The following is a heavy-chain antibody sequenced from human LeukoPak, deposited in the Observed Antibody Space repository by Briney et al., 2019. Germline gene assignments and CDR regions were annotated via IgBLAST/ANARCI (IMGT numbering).Heavy chain of an antibody. CDR1: GFAVSSNY. J-gene: IGHJ4*02. CDR3: ARARRGTTIYFDY. D-gene: IGHD1-1*01. CDR2: IYSGGST. Sequence: RGSLRPSCAASGFAVSSNYVSWVRQAPGKGLEWVSVIYSGGSTYYADSVKGRFTISRDNSKNTLYLQMNSLRAEDTAVYYCARARRGTTIYFDYWGQGTLVTVSS. V-gene: IGHV3-53*01.